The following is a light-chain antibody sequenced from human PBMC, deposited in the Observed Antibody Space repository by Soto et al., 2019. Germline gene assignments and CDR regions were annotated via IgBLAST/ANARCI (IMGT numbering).Light chain of an antibody. Sequence: DIVMTQSPDSLAVSLGERATINCKSSQSVLYSSNNKNYLAWYQQKPGQPTKLLIYWASTRESGVPDRFSGSGSGTDFTLTISSLQAEDVAVYYCQQYYNILPFGGGTKVEIK. J-gene: IGKJ4*01. CDR1: QSVLYSSNNKNY. CDR3: QQYYNILP. V-gene: IGKV4-1*01. CDR2: WAS.